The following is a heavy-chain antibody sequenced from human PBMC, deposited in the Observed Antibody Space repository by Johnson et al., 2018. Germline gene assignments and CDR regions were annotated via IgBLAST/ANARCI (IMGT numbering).Heavy chain of an antibody. CDR3: ATIEMELIGSDYYHGMDA. CDR1: GYTFTRYD. Sequence: QVQLVQSGAEVKKPGASVKVSCKASGYTFTRYDINWVRQATGQGLEWMGWMNPNSGNAGYAQKFQGRVTMTRNTSMSTAYMELRSLRFDDTAVYYCATIEMELIGSDYYHGMDALGQGTSVTVSS. CDR2: MNPNSGNA. V-gene: IGHV1-8*01. J-gene: IGHJ6*02. D-gene: IGHD3-22*01.